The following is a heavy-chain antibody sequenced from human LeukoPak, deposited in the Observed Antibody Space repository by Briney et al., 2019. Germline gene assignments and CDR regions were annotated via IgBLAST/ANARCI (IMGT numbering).Heavy chain of an antibody. Sequence: GGSLRLSCAASGFTFSSYSMNWVRQAPGKGREGVSSISSSSSYIYYADSVKGLFTISRDNAKNSLYLQMNSVRAEDSGVYYCARNLEGMATIDYRGQGTPLTDPS. CDR2: ISSSSSYI. D-gene: IGHD5-24*01. J-gene: IGHJ4*02. CDR3: ARNLEGMATIDY. CDR1: GFTFSSYS. V-gene: IGHV3-21*01.